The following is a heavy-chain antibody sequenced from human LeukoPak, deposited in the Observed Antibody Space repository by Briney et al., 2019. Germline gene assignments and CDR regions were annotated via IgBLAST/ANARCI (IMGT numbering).Heavy chain of an antibody. J-gene: IGHJ6*02. CDR2: ISGSGGST. V-gene: IGHV3-23*01. Sequence: GGSLRLSCAASGFTFSSYAMSWVRQAPGQGLEWVSAISGSGGSTYYADSVKGRFTMSRDNSKDTLYLQMNSLRAEDTAVYYCAKDPEYYYYGMDVWGQGTTVTVSS. CDR1: GFTFSSYA. CDR3: AKDPEYYYYGMDV.